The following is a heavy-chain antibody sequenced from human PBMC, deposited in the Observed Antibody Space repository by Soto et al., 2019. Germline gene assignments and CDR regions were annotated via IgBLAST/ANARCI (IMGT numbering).Heavy chain of an antibody. CDR1: GGSISSSSYY. Sequence: QLQLQESGPGLVKPSETLSLTCTVSGGSISSSSYYWGWIPQPPGKGLEWIGSIYYSGSTYYNPSLKSRVTISVDTSKNQFSLKLSSVTAADTAVYYCARSTTVTTGIDYWGQGTLVTVSS. CDR3: ARSTTVTTGIDY. V-gene: IGHV4-39*01. CDR2: IYYSGST. J-gene: IGHJ4*02. D-gene: IGHD4-17*01.